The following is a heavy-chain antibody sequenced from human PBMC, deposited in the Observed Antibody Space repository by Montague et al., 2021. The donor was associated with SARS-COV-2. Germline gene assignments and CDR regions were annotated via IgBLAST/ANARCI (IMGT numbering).Heavy chain of an antibody. CDR2: IYYSGTA. CDR1: GGSISGDY. D-gene: IGHD3-10*01. J-gene: IGHJ5*02. CDR3: ARLVGGRETRFDP. V-gene: IGHV4-59*08. Sequence: SETLSLTCSISGGSISGDYWSWIRLHPGQGLKWIGDIYYSGTANYNPSLKSRVTISVDTSKNQFSLKVRSVTAADTAVYYCARLVGGRETRFDPWGQGTLVTVSS.